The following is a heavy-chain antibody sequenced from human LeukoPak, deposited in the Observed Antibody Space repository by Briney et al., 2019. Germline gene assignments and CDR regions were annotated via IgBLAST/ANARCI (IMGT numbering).Heavy chain of an antibody. CDR1: GFTFSSYW. J-gene: IGHJ5*02. CDR3: ARWYYYETSGLYYGSFDN. V-gene: IGHV3-7*03. D-gene: IGHD3-22*01. CDR2: IKQDGSEK. Sequence: PPGGSLRLSCAASGFTFSSYWMSWVRQAPGKGLEWVANIKQDGSEKYYVDSVKGRFTISRDNAKNSLYLQMNSLRAEDTAVYYCARWYYYETSGLYYGSFDNWGQGTLVTVSS.